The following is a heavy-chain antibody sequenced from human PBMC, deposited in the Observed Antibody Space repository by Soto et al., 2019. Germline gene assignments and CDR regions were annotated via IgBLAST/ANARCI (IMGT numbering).Heavy chain of an antibody. Sequence: QLQLQGSGPGLVQPSETLSLTCSVSGGSIATTSYYWDWIRQPPGKGLAWIGSIYFSGTTYYKPSLKSRVTISVDTSKNLFFLRLSSVAAADTAVYYCARSLGSTADPPYYHRYYGMDVW. CDR2: IYFSGTT. D-gene: IGHD5-18*01. CDR3: ARSLGSTADPPYYHRYYGMDV. V-gene: IGHV4-39*01. CDR1: GGSIATTSYY. J-gene: IGHJ6*01.